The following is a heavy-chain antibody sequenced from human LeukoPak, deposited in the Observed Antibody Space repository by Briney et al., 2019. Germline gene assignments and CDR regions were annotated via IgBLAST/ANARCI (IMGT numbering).Heavy chain of an antibody. CDR1: GSSITSYY. Sequence: SETLSLTCAVSGSSITSYYWTWIRQPAGKGLEWIGRIYTSGNTNYNPSLKSRVTMSLDTSKNQLSLKLSSVTAADTAVYYCARGQRMDVWGQGTTVTVSS. CDR3: ARGQRMDV. CDR2: IYTSGNT. V-gene: IGHV4-4*07. J-gene: IGHJ6*02. D-gene: IGHD5-24*01.